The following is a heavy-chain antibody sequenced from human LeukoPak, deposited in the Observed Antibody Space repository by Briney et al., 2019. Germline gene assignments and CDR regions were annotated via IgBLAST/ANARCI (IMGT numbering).Heavy chain of an antibody. CDR3: AKLPRSSGYYYSDAFDI. Sequence: PGGSLRLSCAASGFTFSSYAMSWVRQAPGKGLEWVSAISGSGGSTYYADSVKGRFTISRDNSKNTLYLQMNSLRAEDTAVYYCAKLPRSSGYYYSDAFDIWGQGTMVTVSS. CDR1: GFTFSSYA. D-gene: IGHD3-22*01. V-gene: IGHV3-23*01. CDR2: ISGSGGST. J-gene: IGHJ3*02.